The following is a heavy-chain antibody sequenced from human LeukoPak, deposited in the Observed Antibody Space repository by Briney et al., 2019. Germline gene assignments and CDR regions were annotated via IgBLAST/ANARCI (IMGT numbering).Heavy chain of an antibody. Sequence: ASVKVSCKVSGYTLTELSMHWVRQAPGKGLEWMGGFDPEDGETIYAQKFQGRVTLTRDKSTSTVYMELSSLTSDDTAVYYCAKTYCAEDCSIRYFDYWGQGTLVTVSS. D-gene: IGHD2-21*02. CDR1: GYTLTELS. J-gene: IGHJ4*02. V-gene: IGHV1-24*01. CDR3: AKTYCAEDCSIRYFDY. CDR2: FDPEDGET.